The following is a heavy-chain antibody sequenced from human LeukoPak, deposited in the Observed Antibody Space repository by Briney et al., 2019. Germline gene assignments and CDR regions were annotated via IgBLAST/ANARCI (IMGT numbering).Heavy chain of an antibody. Sequence: PGGSLRLSCAASGFTFSSYAMSWVRQAPGKGLEWVSAISGSGGSTYYADSVKGRFTISRDNSKNTLYLQMNSLRAEDTAVYYCAKVLNYYDSSGYYYGARSDAFDIWGQGTMVTVSS. J-gene: IGHJ3*02. CDR1: GFTFSSYA. CDR3: AKVLNYYDSSGYYYGARSDAFDI. D-gene: IGHD3-22*01. V-gene: IGHV3-23*01. CDR2: ISGSGGST.